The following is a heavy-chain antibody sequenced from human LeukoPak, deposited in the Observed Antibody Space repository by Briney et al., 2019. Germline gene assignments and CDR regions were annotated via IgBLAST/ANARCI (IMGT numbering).Heavy chain of an antibody. Sequence: GGSLRLSCAASGFTFSSYAMSWVRQAPGKGLEWVSAISGSGGSTYYADSVKGRFTISRDNSKNTLYLQMNSLRAEDTAVYYCARAMRVIAVAGGYYYYGMDVWGQGTTVTVSS. D-gene: IGHD6-19*01. J-gene: IGHJ6*02. V-gene: IGHV3-23*01. CDR1: GFTFSSYA. CDR3: ARAMRVIAVAGGYYYYGMDV. CDR2: ISGSGGST.